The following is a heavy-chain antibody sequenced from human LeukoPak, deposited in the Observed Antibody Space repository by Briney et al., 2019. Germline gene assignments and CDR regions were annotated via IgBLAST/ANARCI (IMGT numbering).Heavy chain of an antibody. D-gene: IGHD2-15*01. CDR1: GFTFSSNW. CDR3: ARDRTWYSN. Sequence: GGSLRLSCAASGFTFSSNWMSWVRQAPGKGLEWVANIKQDESEKYHVDSVKGRFTISRDNAKNSLYLQMNSLRAEDTAVYYCARDRTWYSNWGQGTLVTVSS. CDR2: IKQDESEK. J-gene: IGHJ4*02. V-gene: IGHV3-7*01.